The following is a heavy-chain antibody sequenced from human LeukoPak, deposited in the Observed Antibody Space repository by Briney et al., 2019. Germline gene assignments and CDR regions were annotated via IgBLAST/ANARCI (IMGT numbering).Heavy chain of an antibody. CDR1: GFTFSSYS. V-gene: IGHV3-48*01. J-gene: IGHJ6*02. CDR2: ISSSSSTI. CDR3: AKDQVSGYYDSSGYYFPNGMDV. Sequence: GGSLRLSCAASGFTFSSYSMNWVRQAPGKGLEWVSYISSSSSTIYYADSVKGRFTISRDNAKNSLYLQMNSLRAEDTAVYYCAKDQVSGYYDSSGYYFPNGMDVWGQGTTVTVSS. D-gene: IGHD3-22*01.